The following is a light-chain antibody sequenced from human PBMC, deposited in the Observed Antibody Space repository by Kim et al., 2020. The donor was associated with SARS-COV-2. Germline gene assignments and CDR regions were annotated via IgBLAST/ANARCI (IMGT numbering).Light chain of an antibody. CDR2: GAS. Sequence: SVGDRITITCRASQEIRKDLTWFQEIQGKAPKVLCCGASNLQVGVPSRFSGSVSGTRFVFTISSFPPEDIATYYCQQYGGFPFTFGRGTRLEIK. V-gene: IGKV1-33*01. CDR1: QEIRKD. CDR3: QQYGGFPFT. J-gene: IGKJ5*01.